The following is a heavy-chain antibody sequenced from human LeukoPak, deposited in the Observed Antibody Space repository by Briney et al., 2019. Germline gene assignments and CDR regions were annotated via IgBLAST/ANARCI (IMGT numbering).Heavy chain of an antibody. J-gene: IGHJ5*02. Sequence: GASVKVSCKASGYTFTGYYMHWVRQAPGQGLEWMGWINPKSGGTNYAQKFKGGVTMTRDTSISTAYMELSRLRSDDTAVYYCARDSDIVVVPAALWWFDPWGPGTLVTVSS. V-gene: IGHV1-2*02. CDR2: INPKSGGT. CDR1: GYTFTGYY. CDR3: ARDSDIVVVPAALWWFDP. D-gene: IGHD2-2*01.